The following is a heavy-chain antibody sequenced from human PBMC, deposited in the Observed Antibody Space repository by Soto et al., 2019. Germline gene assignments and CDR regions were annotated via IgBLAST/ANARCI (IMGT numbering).Heavy chain of an antibody. Sequence: SETLSLTCTVSGSSINSSGYYWGWIRHPPGKGLEWIGSMFYGVSTYYNPSPKSRVTVSVDTSKNQFSLNLRSVTAADTAVYFCASSKYDVVAGSVWFDPWGQGTLVTVSS. CDR3: ASSKYDVVAGSVWFDP. J-gene: IGHJ5*02. CDR2: MFYGVST. CDR1: GSSINSSGYY. D-gene: IGHD2-21*01. V-gene: IGHV4-39*01.